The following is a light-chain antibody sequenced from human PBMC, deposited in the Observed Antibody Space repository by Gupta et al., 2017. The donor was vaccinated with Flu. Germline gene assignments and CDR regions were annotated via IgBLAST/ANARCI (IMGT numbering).Light chain of an antibody. CDR2: DDS. CDR3: QVWDSSSDPFV. J-gene: IGLJ1*01. CDR1: NMGSKS. Sequence: GGNNMGSKSVHWYQQKPGQAPVLVVYDDSDRPSGIPERFSGSNSGNTATLTISRVEAGDEADYYCQVWDSSSDPFVFGTGTKVTVL. V-gene: IGLV3-21*02.